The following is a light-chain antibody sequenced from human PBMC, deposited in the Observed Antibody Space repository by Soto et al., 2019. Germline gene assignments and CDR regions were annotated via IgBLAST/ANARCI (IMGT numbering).Light chain of an antibody. Sequence: DIQMTQSPSTLSASVGDRVTITCRASQSISSWLAWYQQKPGKAPKLLIYDASSLESGVPSRFSGSGSGTEFTLTISXLXPXXXXXXXXXXYDNYPLTFGGGTKVEI. CDR3: XXYDNYPLT. V-gene: IGKV1-5*01. CDR2: DAS. CDR1: QSISSW. J-gene: IGKJ4*01.